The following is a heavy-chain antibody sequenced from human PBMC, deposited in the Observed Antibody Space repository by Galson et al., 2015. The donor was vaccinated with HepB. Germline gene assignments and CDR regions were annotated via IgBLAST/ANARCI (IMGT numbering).Heavy chain of an antibody. CDR3: ARDPFNEMATIGAFDI. J-gene: IGHJ3*02. Sequence: CAISGDSVSSNSAAWNWIRQSPSRGLEWLGRTYYRSKWYNDYAVSVKSRITINPDTSKNQFSLQLNSVTPEDTAVYYCARDPFNEMATIGAFDIWGQGTMVTVSS. V-gene: IGHV6-1*01. CDR2: TYYRSKWYN. D-gene: IGHD5-24*01. CDR1: GDSVSSNSAA.